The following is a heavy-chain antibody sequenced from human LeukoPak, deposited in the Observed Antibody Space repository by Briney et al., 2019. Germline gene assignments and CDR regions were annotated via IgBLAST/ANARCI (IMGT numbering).Heavy chain of an antibody. Sequence: ASVKVSCKASGYTFTSYGISWVRQAPGKGLEWMGGFDPEDGETIYAQKFQGRVTMTEDTSTDTAYMELSSLRSEDTAVYYCATDRRYFGDYWGQGTLVTVSS. CDR2: FDPEDGET. V-gene: IGHV1-24*01. CDR1: GYTFTSYG. D-gene: IGHD3-9*01. CDR3: ATDRRYFGDY. J-gene: IGHJ4*02.